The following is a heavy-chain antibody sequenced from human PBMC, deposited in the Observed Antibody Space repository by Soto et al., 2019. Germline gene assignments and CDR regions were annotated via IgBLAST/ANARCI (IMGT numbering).Heavy chain of an antibody. CDR1: GGSFSGYY. V-gene: IGHV4-34*01. J-gene: IGHJ4*02. D-gene: IGHD2-15*01. Sequence: ASETLSLTCAVYGGSFSGYYWSWIRQPPGKGLEWIGEINHSGSTNYNPSLKSRVTISVDTSKNQFSLKLSSVTAADTAVYYCGRFAVVIPVDYWGQGTLVTVSS. CDR3: GRFAVVIPVDY. CDR2: INHSGST.